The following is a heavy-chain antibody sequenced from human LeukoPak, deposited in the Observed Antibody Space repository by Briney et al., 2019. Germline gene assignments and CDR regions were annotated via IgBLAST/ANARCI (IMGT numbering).Heavy chain of an antibody. D-gene: IGHD3-22*01. CDR3: ARDMSEYYNSSGYRVF. CDR2: ISGSSSYI. CDR1: GFTLSTYS. Sequence: GGSLRLSCAASGFTLSTYSMNWVRHAPGRGVECVSPISGSSSYISYADSVKGRFTISRDNAKKSLYLQMNSLRAEDTAVYYCARDMSEYYNSSGYRVFWGQGARVTVSS. J-gene: IGHJ4*02. V-gene: IGHV3-21*01.